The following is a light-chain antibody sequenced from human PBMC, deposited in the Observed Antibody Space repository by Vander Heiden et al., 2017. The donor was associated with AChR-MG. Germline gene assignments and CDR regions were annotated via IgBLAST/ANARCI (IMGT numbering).Light chain of an antibody. J-gene: IGKJ2*01. V-gene: IGKV1-5*03. CDR3: QQYNSYPYT. CDR2: KTS. CDR1: QTLSTW. Sequence: DIQMTQSPSTLSVSVGDRVTITCRASQTLSTWVAWYQQKSGKAPKALIYKTSHLESGVPSRFSGSGSGTEFTLTISSLQPDDFASYYCQQYNSYPYTFGQGTKLEIK.